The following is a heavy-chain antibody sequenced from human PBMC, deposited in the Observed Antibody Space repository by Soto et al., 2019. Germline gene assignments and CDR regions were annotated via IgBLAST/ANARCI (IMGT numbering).Heavy chain of an antibody. J-gene: IGHJ6*02. Sequence: SVKVSCKASGGTFSSYAISWVRQAPGQGLEWMGGIIPIFGTANYAQKFQGRVTITADESTSTAYMELSSLRSEDTAVYYCARAPPNSSSWYAEYRRAYYYYGMDVWGQGTTVTVSS. CDR1: GGTFSSYA. D-gene: IGHD6-13*01. CDR3: ARAPPNSSSWYAEYRRAYYYYGMDV. CDR2: IIPIFGTA. V-gene: IGHV1-69*13.